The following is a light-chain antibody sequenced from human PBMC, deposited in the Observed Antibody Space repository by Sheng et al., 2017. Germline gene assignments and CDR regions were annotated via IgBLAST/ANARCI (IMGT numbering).Light chain of an antibody. J-gene: IGKJ1*01. CDR3: HQYGSEIKT. Sequence: EIVLTQSPATLSVSPGERATLSCRSSQSVSTTSLAWYQQKPGQAPRLLIYAASNRATGIPDRFSGSGSGTDFTLTISRLXPEDFAVYYCHQYGSEIKTFGQGTKVEIK. CDR1: QSVSTTS. V-gene: IGKV3-20*01. CDR2: AAS.